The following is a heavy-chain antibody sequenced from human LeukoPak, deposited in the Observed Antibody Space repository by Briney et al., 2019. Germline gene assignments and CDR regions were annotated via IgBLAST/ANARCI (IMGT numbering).Heavy chain of an antibody. D-gene: IGHD3-10*01. J-gene: IGHJ6*02. Sequence: GGSLRLSCAASGFTFSSYGMHWVRQAPGKGLEWVAVIWYDGSNKYYADSVKGRFTISRDNSKNTLYLQMNSLRAGDTAVYYCARPGYYGSGSLRSYYYYYGMDVWGQGTTVTVSS. CDR3: ARPGYYGSGSLRSYYYYYGMDV. CDR1: GFTFSSYG. CDR2: IWYDGSNK. V-gene: IGHV3-33*01.